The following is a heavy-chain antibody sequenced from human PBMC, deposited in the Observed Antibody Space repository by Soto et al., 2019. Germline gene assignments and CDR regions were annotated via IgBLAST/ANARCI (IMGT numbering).Heavy chain of an antibody. CDR2: INHSEST. D-gene: IGHD3-10*01. J-gene: IGHJ5*02. V-gene: IGHV4-34*01. Sequence: QVQLQQWGAGLLKPSETLSLTCAVYGGSFSGYYWSWIRQPPGKGLEWIGEINHSESTNYNPSLKSRVTISVDTSQNQFSLKLSSVTAADTAVYYCARGVSATPPSWGVWFDPWGQGTLVTVSS. CDR1: GGSFSGYY. CDR3: ARGVSATPPSWGVWFDP.